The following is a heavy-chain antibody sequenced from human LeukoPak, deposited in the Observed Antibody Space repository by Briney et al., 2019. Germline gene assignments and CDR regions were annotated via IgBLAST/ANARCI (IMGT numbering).Heavy chain of an antibody. CDR2: IYHSGST. J-gene: IGHJ4*02. Sequence: TSETLSLTCAVSGGSISSGGYSWSWIRQPPGKGLEWIGYIYHSGSTYYNPSLKSRVTISVDRSKNQFSLKLSSVTAADTAMYYCARTSVLAGIGHWGQGTLVTVSS. CDR1: GGSISSGGYS. V-gene: IGHV4-30-2*01. D-gene: IGHD2/OR15-2a*01. CDR3: ARTSVLAGIGH.